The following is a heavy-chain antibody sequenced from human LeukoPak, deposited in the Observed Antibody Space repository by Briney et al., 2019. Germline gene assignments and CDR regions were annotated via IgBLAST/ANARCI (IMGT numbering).Heavy chain of an antibody. V-gene: IGHV3-7*01. CDR1: GFTFSSYG. CDR2: IKQDGSEK. Sequence: GGSLRLSCTASGFTFSSYGMHWVRQAPGKGLEWVANIKQDGSEKYYVDSVKGRFTISRDNAKNSLYLQMNSLRAEDTAVYYCARRYFDYWGQGTLVTVSS. J-gene: IGHJ4*02. CDR3: ARRYFDY.